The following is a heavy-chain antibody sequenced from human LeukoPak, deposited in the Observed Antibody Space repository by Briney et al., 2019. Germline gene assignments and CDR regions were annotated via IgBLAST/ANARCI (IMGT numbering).Heavy chain of an antibody. D-gene: IGHD3-10*01. V-gene: IGHV5-51*01. CDR1: GYRFNNDW. CDR3: ARERESGSSWFDP. Sequence: GESLKISCKGSGYRFNNDWIGWVRQMPGKGLDWMGIIYPADSDTRYSPSFQGQVTISADNSITTAYLQWSSLTASDTAMYYCARERESGSSWFDPWGQGTLVTVSS. CDR2: IYPADSDT. J-gene: IGHJ5*02.